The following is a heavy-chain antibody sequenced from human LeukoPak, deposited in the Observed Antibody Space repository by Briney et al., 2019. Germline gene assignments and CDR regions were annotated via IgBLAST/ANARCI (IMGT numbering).Heavy chain of an antibody. Sequence: SETLSLTCAVYGGSFSGYYWSWIRQPPGKGLEWIGEINHSGSTNYNPSLKSRVTISVDTSKNQFSLQLNSVTPEDTAVYYCASGPSLNWNVDYWGQGTLVTVSS. V-gene: IGHV4-34*01. CDR2: INHSGST. CDR1: GGSFSGYY. CDR3: ASGPSLNWNVDY. D-gene: IGHD1-1*01. J-gene: IGHJ4*02.